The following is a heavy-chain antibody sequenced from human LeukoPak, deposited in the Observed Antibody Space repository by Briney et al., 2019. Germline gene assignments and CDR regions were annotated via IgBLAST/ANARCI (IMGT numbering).Heavy chain of an antibody. CDR1: GGTFSNCG. CDR3: ARAPMAFLLFDY. D-gene: IGHD3-3*01. V-gene: IGHV1-69*06. J-gene: IGHJ4*02. CDR2: IIPVFGAA. Sequence: ASVKVSCKASGGTFSNCGVNWVRQAPGQGFEWMGRIIPVFGAANYAQTFQGRVTITADTSTNTVYMELSSLRSEDTAVYYCARAPMAFLLFDYWGQGTLVNVIS.